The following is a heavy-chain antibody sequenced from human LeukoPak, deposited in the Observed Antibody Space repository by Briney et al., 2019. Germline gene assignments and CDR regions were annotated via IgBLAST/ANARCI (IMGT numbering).Heavy chain of an antibody. CDR1: GYTFTSYD. CDR3: ARADYGDYGGYYYYGMDV. V-gene: IGHV1-8*01. J-gene: IGHJ6*02. Sequence: GASVKVSCKASGYTFTSYDINWVRQANGQGLGWMGWMNPNSGNTGYAQKFQGRVTMTRNTSISTAYMELSSLRSEDTAVYYCARADYGDYGGYYYYGMDVWGQGTTVTVSS. CDR2: MNPNSGNT. D-gene: IGHD4-17*01.